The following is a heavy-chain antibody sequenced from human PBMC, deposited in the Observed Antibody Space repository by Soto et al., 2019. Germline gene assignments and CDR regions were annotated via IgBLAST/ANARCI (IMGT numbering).Heavy chain of an antibody. CDR2: IRSKLYGGTT. D-gene: IGHD3-10*01. J-gene: IGHJ4*02. CDR1: DFTCGDYA. Sequence: PGGSLRLSYTASDFTCGDYAVNWVRQAPGKGLEWVGFIRSKLYGGTTEYAASVRGRFTISRDDSNSIAYLQMNSLKTEDTGVYYCTRGDYSLYFFDCWGQGTLVTVSS. CDR3: TRGDYSLYFFDC. V-gene: IGHV3-49*04.